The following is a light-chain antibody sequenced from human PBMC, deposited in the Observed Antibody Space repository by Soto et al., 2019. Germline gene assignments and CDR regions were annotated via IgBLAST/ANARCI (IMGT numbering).Light chain of an antibody. Sequence: EIVLTQSPGTLSLSPGERATLSCRASQSVSSSYLAWYQQKPGQAPRLLIYGASSRATGIPDRFSGSGSGTDFTLTISRLEPEDFALYYGQQYGSSPYTFGQGTKLEIK. CDR1: QSVSSSY. J-gene: IGKJ2*01. CDR2: GAS. CDR3: QQYGSSPYT. V-gene: IGKV3-20*01.